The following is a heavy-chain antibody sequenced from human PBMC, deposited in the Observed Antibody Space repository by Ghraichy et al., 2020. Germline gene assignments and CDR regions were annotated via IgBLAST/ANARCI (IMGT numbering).Heavy chain of an antibody. CDR1: GFTFSSYA. D-gene: IGHD6-6*01. J-gene: IGHJ6*02. CDR2: ISGSGST. CDR3: AKVAKYSTIYYYGMDV. Sequence: GGSLRLSCAASGFTFSSYAMSWVRQAPGKGLEWVSAISGSGSTYYADSVKGRFTISRDNSKNTLYLQMNSLRAEDTAVYYCAKVAKYSTIYYYGMDVWGQGTTVTVSS. V-gene: IGHV3-23*01.